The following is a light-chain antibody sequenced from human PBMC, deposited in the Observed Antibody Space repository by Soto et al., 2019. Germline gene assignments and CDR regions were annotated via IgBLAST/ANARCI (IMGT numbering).Light chain of an antibody. CDR1: QDISNH. J-gene: IGKJ1*01. CDR3: QQYENYWT. V-gene: IGKV1-33*01. Sequence: DIQMTQSPSSLSASVGDRVTITCQASQDISNHLNWYQQKPGKAPKLLIYDASNLETGVPSRFSGSGSGTDFTVTISSLQPDDCATYYCQQYENYWTFGQGTKVDIK. CDR2: DAS.